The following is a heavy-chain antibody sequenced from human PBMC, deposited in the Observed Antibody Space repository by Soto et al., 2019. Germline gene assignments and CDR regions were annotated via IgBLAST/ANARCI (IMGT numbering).Heavy chain of an antibody. CDR3: ARGLPSRLVPATMGYFDL. V-gene: IGHV4-34*01. CDR2: INHSGGT. CDR1: GGSFRGYY. J-gene: IGHJ2*01. Sequence: QVQLQQWGAGLLKPSETLSLTCAVYGGSFRGYYWSWIRQPPGKGLEWIGEINHSGGTNYNPSLKSRLTISVDTSKHLFSLQLSSVIAATTAVYYSARGLPSRLVPATMGYFDLWGRGTRVTVSS. D-gene: IGHD2-2*01.